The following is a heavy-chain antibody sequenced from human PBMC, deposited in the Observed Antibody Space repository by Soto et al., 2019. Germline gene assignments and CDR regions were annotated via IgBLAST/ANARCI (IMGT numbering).Heavy chain of an antibody. CDR3: VLGAAAGLGPFDP. Sequence: QVQLVQSGAEVKKPGSSVKVSCKASGGTFSSYAISWVRQAPGQGLEWMGGIIPIFGTANYAQKFQGRVTITADEATSTAYMELRSLRSEDTAVYYCVLGAAAGLGPFDPWGQGTLVTVSS. V-gene: IGHV1-69*12. CDR1: GGTFSSYA. CDR2: IIPIFGTA. J-gene: IGHJ5*02. D-gene: IGHD6-13*01.